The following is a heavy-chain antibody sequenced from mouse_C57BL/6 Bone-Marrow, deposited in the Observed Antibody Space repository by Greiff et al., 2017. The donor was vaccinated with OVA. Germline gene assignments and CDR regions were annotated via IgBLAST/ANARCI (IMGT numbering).Heavy chain of an antibody. Sequence: EVQLVESGGGLVKPGGSLKLSCAASGFTFSSYAMSWVRQTPEKRLEWVATISDGGSYTYYPDNVKGRFTISRDNAKNNLYLQMSHLKSEDTAMYYCARAGDYGSSSFAYWGQGTLVTVSA. CDR3: ARAGDYGSSSFAY. D-gene: IGHD1-1*01. J-gene: IGHJ3*01. V-gene: IGHV5-4*01. CDR2: ISDGGSYT. CDR1: GFTFSSYA.